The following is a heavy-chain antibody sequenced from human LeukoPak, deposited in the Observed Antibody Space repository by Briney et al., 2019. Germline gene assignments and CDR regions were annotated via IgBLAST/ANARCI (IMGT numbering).Heavy chain of an antibody. CDR3: ARTTLDAFDI. CDR1: GYSFTRYW. V-gene: IGHV5-51*01. J-gene: IGHJ3*02. D-gene: IGHD3/OR15-3a*01. Sequence: GESLKISCKASGYSFTRYWIGWVRQKPGKGLEWMGIIYPGVSDTRNRPSFQGQVTISADKSISTAYLQWSSLKASDTAMYYCARTTLDAFDIWGQGTMVTVSS. CDR2: IYPGVSDT.